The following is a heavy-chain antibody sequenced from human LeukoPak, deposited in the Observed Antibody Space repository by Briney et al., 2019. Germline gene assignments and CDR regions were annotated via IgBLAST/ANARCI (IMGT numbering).Heavy chain of an antibody. D-gene: IGHD3-3*01. CDR1: GFTFSSYS. J-gene: IGHJ5*02. V-gene: IGHV3-21*01. CDR3: ARERHGGFYYDFWSGYYTWFDP. CDR2: ISSSSSYI. Sequence: GGSLRLSCAASGFTFSSYSMNWVRQAPGKGLEWVSSISSSSSYIYYADSVKGRFTISRDNAKNSLYLQMNSLRAEDTAVYYCARERHGGFYYDFWSGYYTWFDPWGQGTLVTVSS.